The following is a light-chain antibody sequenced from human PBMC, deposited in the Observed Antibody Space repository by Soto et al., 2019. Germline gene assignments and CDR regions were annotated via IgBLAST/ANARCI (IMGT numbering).Light chain of an antibody. V-gene: IGLV2-23*01. Sequence: SVLTQPPSASGSPGQSVTISCTGTKNDIGVYDVVSWYQQHPGQVPKLIIYEGSRRPSGVSSRFSGSKSGNTASLTISGLQAEDEADYYCCAYVNSRSYVFGSGTNVTVL. CDR3: CAYVNSRSYV. J-gene: IGLJ1*01. CDR2: EGS. CDR1: KNDIGVYDV.